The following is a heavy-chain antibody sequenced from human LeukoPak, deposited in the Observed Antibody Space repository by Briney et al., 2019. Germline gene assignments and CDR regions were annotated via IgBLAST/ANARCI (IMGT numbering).Heavy chain of an antibody. V-gene: IGHV4-59*01. CDR3: ARAETLTGTTSFDY. D-gene: IGHD1-20*01. CDR2: IYYSGST. Sequence: SETLSLTCTVSGGSISSYYWSWIRQPPGKGLEWIGYIYYSGSTNYNPSLKSRVTISVDTSKNQFSLKLSSVTAADTAVYYCARAETLTGTTSFDYWGQGTLVTVSS. CDR1: GGSISSYY. J-gene: IGHJ4*02.